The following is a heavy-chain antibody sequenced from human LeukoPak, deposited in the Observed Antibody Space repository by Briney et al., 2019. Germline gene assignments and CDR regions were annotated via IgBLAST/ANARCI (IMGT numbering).Heavy chain of an antibody. CDR1: AGSISSGSHY. V-gene: IGHV4-61*02. CDR3: AGEVGGSWFDP. Sequence: SQTLSLTCTVSAGSISSGSHYWSWLRQPAGQGLEWIGRIYSSGNTNYNPSLKSRVTISLDTSKNQFSLNLSSVTAADTAVYYCAGEVGGSWFDPWGLGTLVTVSS. J-gene: IGHJ5*02. D-gene: IGHD1-26*01. CDR2: IYSSGNT.